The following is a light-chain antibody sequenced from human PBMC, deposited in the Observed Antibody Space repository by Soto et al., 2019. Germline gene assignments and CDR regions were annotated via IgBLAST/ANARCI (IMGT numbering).Light chain of an antibody. CDR1: SSDFGYGFK. J-gene: IGLJ1*01. CDR2: INY. Sequence: QSALTQPPSVSGAPGQTVTISCTGSSSDFGYGFKLHCYQQLPVTAPTLLFFINYIRPSGVFDRFSGSNSGTSASLAFIGLQASDEADYYCQTYDGSLSDYVFGTGTKVTVL. V-gene: IGLV1-40*01. CDR3: QTYDGSLSDYV.